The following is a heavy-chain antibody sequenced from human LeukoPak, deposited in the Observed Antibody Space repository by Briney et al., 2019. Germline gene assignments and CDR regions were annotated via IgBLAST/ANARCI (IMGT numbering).Heavy chain of an antibody. CDR1: GFTFSSYE. Sequence: PGGSLRLSCAASGFTFSSYEMNWVRQAPGKGLEWASYISSSGSTIYYADSVKGRFTISRDNAKNSLYLQMNSLRDEDTAVYYCARDFADGDGFDFWGLGTMVTVSS. V-gene: IGHV3-48*03. J-gene: IGHJ3*01. CDR3: ARDFADGDGFDF. CDR2: ISSSGSTI.